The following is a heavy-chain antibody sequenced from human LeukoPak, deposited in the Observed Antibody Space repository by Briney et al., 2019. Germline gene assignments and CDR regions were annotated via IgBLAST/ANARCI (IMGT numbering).Heavy chain of an antibody. CDR3: ARDFGGVAGTWYDAFDI. Sequence: GGSLRLSCAASGFTVSSNYMSWVRQAPGKGLEWVSYISSGGTTMYYADSVKGRFTISRDNAKSSLYLQMNSLRAEDTAVYYCARDFGGVAGTWYDAFDIWGQGTMVTVSS. J-gene: IGHJ3*02. V-gene: IGHV3-11*04. CDR1: GFTVSSNY. CDR2: ISSGGTTM. D-gene: IGHD6-19*01.